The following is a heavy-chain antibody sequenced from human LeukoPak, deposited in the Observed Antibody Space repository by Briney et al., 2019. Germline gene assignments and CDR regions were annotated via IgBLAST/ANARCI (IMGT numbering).Heavy chain of an antibody. CDR1: GFTFDDCA. CDR2: ISGNGRST. Sequence: GGSLRLSCAASGFTFDDCAMYWVRQAPGKGLEWVSLISGNGRSTYYADSVKGRFTISRDNSKNSLYLQMNGLRTEDTTLYYCAKATPPPAPTRYYYYYGMDVWGQGTTVTVSS. V-gene: IGHV3-43*02. J-gene: IGHJ6*02. D-gene: IGHD2-2*01. CDR3: AKATPPPAPTRYYYYYGMDV.